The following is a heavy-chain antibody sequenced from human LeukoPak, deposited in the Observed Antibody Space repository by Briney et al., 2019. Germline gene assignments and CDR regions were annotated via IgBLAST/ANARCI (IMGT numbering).Heavy chain of an antibody. CDR1: GGSISSHY. J-gene: IGHJ4*02. CDR2: LFDSVNT. D-gene: IGHD3-22*01. V-gene: IGHV4-59*11. Sequence: SETLSLTCTVSGGSISSHYWSWIRQPPGKGLEWIAYLFDSVNTKDNPSLQSRLTLSADTSKNQFSLRLSSVTAADTAVYYCARCYDSSADYWGQGTLVTVSS. CDR3: ARCYDSSADY.